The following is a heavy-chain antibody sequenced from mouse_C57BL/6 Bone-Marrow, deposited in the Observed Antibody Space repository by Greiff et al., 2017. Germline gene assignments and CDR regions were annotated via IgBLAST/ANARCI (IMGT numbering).Heavy chain of an antibody. CDR1: GYTFTSYW. J-gene: IGHJ2*01. CDR2: IDPSDSYT. Sequence: QVQLQQPGAELVMPGASVKLSCKASGYTFTSYWMHWVKQRPGQGLEWIGEIDPSDSYTNYNQKFKGKSTLTEDKSSSTAYMQLSSLTSEDSAVYYCARTPGLRLDYWGQGTTLTVSS. D-gene: IGHD2-4*01. CDR3: ARTPGLRLDY. V-gene: IGHV1-69*01.